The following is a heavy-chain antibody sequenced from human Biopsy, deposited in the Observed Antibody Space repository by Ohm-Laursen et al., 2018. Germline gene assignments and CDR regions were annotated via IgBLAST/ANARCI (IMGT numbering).Heavy chain of an antibody. Sequence: GASVKVSCKAPGGTFSNYGVNCVRQAPGQGLEWLGGNIPILGTGNYAQKFQDRVTVAADTSTSTATMELRSLRSDDTAMYYCATKLTGYFHHWGQGTLVIVSS. CDR3: ATKLTGYFHH. J-gene: IGHJ1*01. CDR2: NIPILGTG. V-gene: IGHV1-69*06. CDR1: GGTFSNYG. D-gene: IGHD3-9*01.